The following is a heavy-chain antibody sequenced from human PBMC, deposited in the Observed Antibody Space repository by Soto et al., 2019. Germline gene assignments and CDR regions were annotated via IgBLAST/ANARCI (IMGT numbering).Heavy chain of an antibody. Sequence: PSETLSLTCAVYGGSFSGYYWTWIRQPPGTGLEWIGEINHSGSTNYNPSLKSRVTISVDTSKNQFSLKLSSVTAADTAVYYCARRVRPTRVTGTPGLDYWGQGTLVTVSS. CDR3: ARRVRPTRVTGTPGLDY. D-gene: IGHD1-20*01. V-gene: IGHV4-34*01. CDR1: GGSFSGYY. J-gene: IGHJ4*02. CDR2: INHSGST.